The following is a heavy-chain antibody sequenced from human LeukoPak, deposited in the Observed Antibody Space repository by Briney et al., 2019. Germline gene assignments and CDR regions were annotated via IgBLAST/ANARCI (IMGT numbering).Heavy chain of an antibody. CDR3: ARAPLDGYYDSSGYYS. V-gene: IGHV4-34*01. CDR2: INNSGTT. D-gene: IGHD3-22*01. Sequence: PSETLSLTCAVYGASFSGYYWSWIRQPPGQGLEWIAEINNSGTTNYNPSLKGRVTISVDTSKNQFSLRLSSVTAADTAVYYCARAPLDGYYDSSGYYSWGQGTLVTVSS. J-gene: IGHJ4*02. CDR1: GASFSGYY.